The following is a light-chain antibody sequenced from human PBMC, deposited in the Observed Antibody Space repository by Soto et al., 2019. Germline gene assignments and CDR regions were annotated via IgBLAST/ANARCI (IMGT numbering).Light chain of an antibody. Sequence: DIPMTQSPSSLSASVGDRVTITCRASQSISSYLNWYQQKPGKAPKLLIYAASSLQSGVPSRFSGSGSGTDFTLTISNLQPEDFATYYCQQSYSTPPTFGQGTKLEIK. CDR1: QSISSY. J-gene: IGKJ2*01. V-gene: IGKV1-39*01. CDR3: QQSYSTPPT. CDR2: AAS.